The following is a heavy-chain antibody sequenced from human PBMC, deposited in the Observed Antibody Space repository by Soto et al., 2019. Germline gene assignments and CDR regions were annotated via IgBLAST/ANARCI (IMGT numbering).Heavy chain of an antibody. CDR1: GGTFISYS. Sequence: QVQLVQSGAEMKKPGSSVTVSCKVFGGTFISYSFSRVRQAPGQGPEWMGGIIPIFGTPNYAQKFQGRVTITADGSTSTAYRELSSLRSGDTAVYYCAGGVWRGYSEYYYGMDVWGQGTTVTVSS. J-gene: IGHJ6*02. V-gene: IGHV1-69*01. CDR3: AGGVWRGYSEYYYGMDV. D-gene: IGHD3-3*01. CDR2: IIPIFGTP.